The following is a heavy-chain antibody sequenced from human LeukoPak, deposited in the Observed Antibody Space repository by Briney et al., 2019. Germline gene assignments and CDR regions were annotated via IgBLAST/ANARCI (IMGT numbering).Heavy chain of an antibody. J-gene: IGHJ5*02. D-gene: IGHD3-3*01. CDR1: GFTFSSYG. Sequence: KSGGSLRLSCAASGFTFSSYGMHWVRQAPGKGLEWVSSISSSSYIYYADSVKGRFTISRDNAKNSLYLQMNSLRAEDTAVYYCARGAHVFGVEVRDWFDPWGQGTLVTVSS. CDR2: ISSSSYI. CDR3: ARGAHVFGVEVRDWFDP. V-gene: IGHV3-21*01.